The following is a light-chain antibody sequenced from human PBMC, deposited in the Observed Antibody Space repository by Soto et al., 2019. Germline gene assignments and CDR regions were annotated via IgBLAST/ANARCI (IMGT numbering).Light chain of an antibody. J-gene: IGKJ1*01. V-gene: IGKV1-5*03. CDR2: KAS. CDR3: QHSNSYSEA. Sequence: IQMTQSPSTLSGSLGDRVTITCRASQTISSWLAWYQQKPGKAPKLLIYKASTLKSGVPSRFSGSGSGTECTITISSLKTDDVATYYCQHSNSYSEAFGQGTKVDIK. CDR1: QTISSW.